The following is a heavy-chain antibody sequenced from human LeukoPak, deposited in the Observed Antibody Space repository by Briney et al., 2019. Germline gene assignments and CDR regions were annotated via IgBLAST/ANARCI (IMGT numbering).Heavy chain of an antibody. CDR1: GGSSSGHI. J-gene: IGHJ3*01. CDR3: ARGNSWAAAFDF. Sequence: SETLSLTCGVSGGSSSGHIWSWIRQPPGKGLEWIGYIDYSGNTDYNPSLKSRVTISDDTTKNQFSLQLRSVTAADTAVYYCARGNSWAAAFDFWGQGTMVTVSS. V-gene: IGHV4-59*11. D-gene: IGHD6-13*01. CDR2: IDYSGNT.